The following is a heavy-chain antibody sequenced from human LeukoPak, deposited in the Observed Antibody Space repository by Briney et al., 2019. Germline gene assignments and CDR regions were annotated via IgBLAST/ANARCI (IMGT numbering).Heavy chain of an antibody. V-gene: IGHV3-30*04. CDR2: ISYDGSNK. Sequence: PGGSLRLSCAASGFTFSSYAMHWVRQAPGKGLEWVAVISYDGSNKYYADSVKGRFTISRDNAKNTLYLQMNSLRPEDTAVYYCAKDHCSSTSCFRFGNWGQGTLVTVS. CDR1: GFTFSSYA. D-gene: IGHD2-2*01. J-gene: IGHJ4*02. CDR3: AKDHCSSTSCFRFGN.